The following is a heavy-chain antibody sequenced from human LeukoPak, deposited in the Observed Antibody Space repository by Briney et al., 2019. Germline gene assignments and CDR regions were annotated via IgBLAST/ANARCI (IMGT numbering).Heavy chain of an antibody. Sequence: SETLSLTCTVSGGSISPYYWSWIRQPPGKGLEWIGYISYSGSTNYNPSLKSRVTISVDTSKDQFSLKLTSVTAADTAVYYCARDGSGTGLYAGDYWGQGTLVTVSS. J-gene: IGHJ4*02. V-gene: IGHV4-59*01. CDR3: ARDGSGTGLYAGDY. CDR2: ISYSGST. D-gene: IGHD6-19*01. CDR1: GGSISPYY.